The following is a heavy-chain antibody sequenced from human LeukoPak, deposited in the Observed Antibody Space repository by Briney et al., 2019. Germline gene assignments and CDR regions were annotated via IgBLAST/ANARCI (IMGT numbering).Heavy chain of an antibody. CDR2: INSDGSST. Sequence: GGSLRLSCAGSGFIFSSYWMHWVRQAPGKGLVWVSRINSDGSSTNYADSVKGRFTISRDNAKNTVYLQMNSLRAEDTAVYYCAKDALGSYFPYFDYWGQGTLVTVSS. D-gene: IGHD1-26*01. J-gene: IGHJ4*02. CDR3: AKDALGSYFPYFDY. V-gene: IGHV3-74*01. CDR1: GFIFSSYW.